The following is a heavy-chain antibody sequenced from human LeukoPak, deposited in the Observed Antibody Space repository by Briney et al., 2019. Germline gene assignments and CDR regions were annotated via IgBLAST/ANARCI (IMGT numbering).Heavy chain of an antibody. CDR1: GGSISSYY. Sequence: SETLSLTCTVSGGSISSYYWSWIRQPPGKGLEWIGYIYYSGSTNYNPSLKSRVTISVDTSKNQFSLKLSSVTAADTAVYYCGSGYEGYFDYWDQGTLVTVSS. J-gene: IGHJ4*02. CDR3: GSGYEGYFDY. D-gene: IGHD3-22*01. CDR2: IYYSGST. V-gene: IGHV4-59*01.